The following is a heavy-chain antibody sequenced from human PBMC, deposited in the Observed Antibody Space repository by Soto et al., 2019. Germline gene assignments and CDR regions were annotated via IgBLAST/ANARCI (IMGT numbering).Heavy chain of an antibody. CDR3: ARRPTGSGSSFFDY. CDR1: GGSITSDEYY. V-gene: IGHV4-30-4*02. Sequence: SDTLSLTCTVSGGSITSDEYYWNWIRYRPGKGLEWIGFIHHTGSTFYNPSLESRASISIGTSESQFSLNLASVTVADTAVYYCARRPTGSGSSFFDYWGPGTLVTVSS. CDR2: IHHTGST. D-gene: IGHD3-10*01. J-gene: IGHJ4*02.